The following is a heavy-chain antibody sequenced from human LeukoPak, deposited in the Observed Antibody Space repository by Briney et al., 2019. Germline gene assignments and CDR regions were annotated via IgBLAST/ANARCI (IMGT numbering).Heavy chain of an antibody. CDR1: GGSISSYY. V-gene: IGHV4-59*08. D-gene: IGHD6-19*01. CDR2: IYYSGST. CDR3: ARHSSGSGSY. Sequence: SSETLSLTCTVSGGSISSYYWSWIRQPPGKGLEWIGYIYYSGSTNYNPSLKSRVTISVDTSKNQFSLKLSSVTAADTAVYYCARHSSGSGSYWGQGTLVTVSS. J-gene: IGHJ4*02.